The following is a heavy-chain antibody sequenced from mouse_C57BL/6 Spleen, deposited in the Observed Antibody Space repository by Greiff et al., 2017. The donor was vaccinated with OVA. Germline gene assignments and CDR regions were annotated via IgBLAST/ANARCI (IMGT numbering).Heavy chain of an antibody. CDR3: ARYDAMDY. D-gene: IGHD2-10*02. J-gene: IGHJ4*01. V-gene: IGHV3-6*01. CDR1: GYSITSGYY. Sequence: VQLQQSGPGLVKPSQSLSLTCSVTGYSITSGYYWNWIRQFPGNKLEWMGYISYDGSNNYNPSLKNRISITRDTSKNQFFLKLNSVTTEDTATYYCARYDAMDYWGQGTSVTVSS. CDR2: ISYDGSN.